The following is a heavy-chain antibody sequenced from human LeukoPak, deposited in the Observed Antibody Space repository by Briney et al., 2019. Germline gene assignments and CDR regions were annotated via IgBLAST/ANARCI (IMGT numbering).Heavy chain of an antibody. CDR2: IVVGSGNT. V-gene: IGHV1-58*02. Sequence: SVKVSCKASGFTFTSSAMQWVRQARGQRLEWIGWIVVGSGNTNYAQKFQERVTITRDMSTSTAYMELSSLRAEDTAVYYCASTSSSSWYTVSFDYWGQGTLVTVSS. CDR1: GFTFTSSA. J-gene: IGHJ4*02. D-gene: IGHD6-13*01. CDR3: ASTSSSSWYTVSFDY.